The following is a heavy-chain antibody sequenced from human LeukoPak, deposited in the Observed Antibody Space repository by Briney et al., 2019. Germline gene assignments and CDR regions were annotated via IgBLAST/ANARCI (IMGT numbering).Heavy chain of an antibody. CDR2: IKQDGSEK. CDR1: GFTFSSYW. V-gene: IGHV3-7*03. D-gene: IGHD3-22*01. CDR3: AKDKASSGTFDY. J-gene: IGHJ4*02. Sequence: PGGSLRLSCAASGFTFSSYWMSWVRQAPGKGMEWVANIKQDGSEKYYVDSVKGRFTISRDNSKNTLYLQMNSLRAEDTAVYYCAKDKASSGTFDYWGQGTLVTVSP.